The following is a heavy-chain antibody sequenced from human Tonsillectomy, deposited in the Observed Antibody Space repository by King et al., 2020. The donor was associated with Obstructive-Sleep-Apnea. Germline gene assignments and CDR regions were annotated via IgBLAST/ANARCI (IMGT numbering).Heavy chain of an antibody. Sequence: VQLVESGGGVVQPGRSLRLSCAASGFTFSSYAMHWVRLAPGKGLEWVAVISYDGSNKYYADSAKGRFTISRDNSKNTLYLQMNSLRAEDTAVYYCARDRDTALYYFDYWGQGTLVTVSS. D-gene: IGHD5-18*01. CDR3: ARDRDTALYYFDY. CDR2: ISYDGSNK. J-gene: IGHJ4*02. CDR1: GFTFSSYA. V-gene: IGHV3-30*04.